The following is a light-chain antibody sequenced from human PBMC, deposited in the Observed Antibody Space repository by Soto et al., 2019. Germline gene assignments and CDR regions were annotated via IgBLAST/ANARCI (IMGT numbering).Light chain of an antibody. CDR3: QAWDSNTGV. Sequence: SYELNQTPSVSLSPGQTASITCSGDRLGDKYVCWYQQKPGQSPVLVIYQDSKRPSGIPERFSGSNSGNTATLTISGTQAMDEADYYCQAWDSNTGVFGTGTKVTVL. CDR2: QDS. V-gene: IGLV3-1*01. CDR1: RLGDKY. J-gene: IGLJ1*01.